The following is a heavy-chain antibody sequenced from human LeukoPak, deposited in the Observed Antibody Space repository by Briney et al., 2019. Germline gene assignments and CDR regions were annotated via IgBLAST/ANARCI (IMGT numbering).Heavy chain of an antibody. D-gene: IGHD3-10*01. CDR1: GFTFSSYD. V-gene: IGHV3-20*04. CDR3: TGNYYGSGSYADFDY. Sequence: GGTLRLSCAAFGFTFSSYDMTWVRQAPGKGLEWVSGINWNSDSIGYADSVKGRFTTSRDNAKNSLYLQMNSLRAEDTAVYYCTGNYYGSGSYADFDYWGQGTLVTVSS. CDR2: INWNSDSI. J-gene: IGHJ4*02.